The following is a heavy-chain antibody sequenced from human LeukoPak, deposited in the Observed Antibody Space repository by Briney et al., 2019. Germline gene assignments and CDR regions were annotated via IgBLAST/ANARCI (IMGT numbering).Heavy chain of an antibody. V-gene: IGHV4-59*08. J-gene: IGHJ4*02. Sequence: PSETLSLTCTVSGGSINSYYWSWIRLPPGKGLECIGHIYYTGSTYYKPSLESRVTISVDTAKNQFSLKLSSVTAADTAVYYCASNYYGSGSLDYWGQGNLVTVSS. CDR3: ASNYYGSGSLDY. D-gene: IGHD3-10*01. CDR2: IYYTGST. CDR1: GGSINSYY.